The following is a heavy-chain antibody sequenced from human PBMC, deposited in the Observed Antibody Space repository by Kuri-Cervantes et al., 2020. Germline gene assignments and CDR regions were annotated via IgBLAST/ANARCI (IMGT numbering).Heavy chain of an antibody. CDR1: GFTFDDYT. CDR2: ISWDGGST. CDR3: AKDMTKYQLLSCPDY. J-gene: IGHJ4*02. Sequence: GESLKISCAASGFTFDDYTMHWVRQAPGKGLEWVSLISWDGGSTYYADSVKGRFTISRDNSKNSLYLQMNSLRTEDTALYYCAKDMTKYQLLSCPDYWGQGTLVTVSS. V-gene: IGHV3-43*01. D-gene: IGHD2-2*01.